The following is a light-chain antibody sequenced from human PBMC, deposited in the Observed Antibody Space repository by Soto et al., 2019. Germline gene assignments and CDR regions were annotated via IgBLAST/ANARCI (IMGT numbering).Light chain of an antibody. CDR3: QQYNNWPPIT. CDR2: RAS. Sequence: EVVLTQSPGTLSLSPGERATLSCRASQSVSTNVAWYRQKPGQAPRLLFYRASTRATGIPARFSGSGSGTEFTLTISSLQSEDFVVYSCQQYNNWPPITFGQGTRLEIK. V-gene: IGKV3D-15*01. J-gene: IGKJ5*01. CDR1: QSVSTN.